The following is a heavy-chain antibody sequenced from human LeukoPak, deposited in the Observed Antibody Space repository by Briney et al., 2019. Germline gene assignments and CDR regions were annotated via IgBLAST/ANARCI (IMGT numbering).Heavy chain of an antibody. D-gene: IGHD3-10*01. CDR1: GGSFSGYY. V-gene: IGHV4-34*01. CDR3: SSSGWNYYYYYMDV. J-gene: IGHJ6*03. Sequence: SETLSLTCAVYGGSFSGYYWSWIRQPPGKGLEWIGEINHSGSTNYNPSLKSRVTIPVDTSKNQFSLKLSSVTAADTAVYYCSSSGWNYYYYYMDVWGKGTTVTISS. CDR2: INHSGST.